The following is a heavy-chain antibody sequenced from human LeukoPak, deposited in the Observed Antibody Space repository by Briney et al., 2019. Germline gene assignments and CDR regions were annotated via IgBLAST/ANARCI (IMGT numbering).Heavy chain of an antibody. D-gene: IGHD3-10*01. CDR1: GFTVSSNY. Sequence: GGSLRLSCAASGFTVSSNYMSWVRQAPGKGLEWVSVIYTGGTTYYADSVKGRFTISRDNSKNTLYLQMNSLRAEATAVYYCAEFYGSGTYTFDYWGQGTLVTVSS. CDR3: AEFYGSGTYTFDY. CDR2: IYTGGTT. J-gene: IGHJ4*02. V-gene: IGHV3-66*02.